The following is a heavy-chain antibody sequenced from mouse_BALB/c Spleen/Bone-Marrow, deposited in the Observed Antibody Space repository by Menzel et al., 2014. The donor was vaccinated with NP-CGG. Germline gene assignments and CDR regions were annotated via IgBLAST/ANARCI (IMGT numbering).Heavy chain of an antibody. D-gene: IGHD1-1*01. CDR1: GFNIKDTY. Sequence: VQLQQSGAELVKPGASVKLSCTASGFNIKDTYMHWVKQRPEQGLEWIGRIYPANGDTKYDPKFQGKATITADTSSNTAYLQHRNLTSGDRAVCFCGRKDNGHMDSRGQGTSVTVSS. CDR3: GRKDNGHMDS. CDR2: IYPANGDT. J-gene: IGHJ4*01. V-gene: IGHV14-3*02.